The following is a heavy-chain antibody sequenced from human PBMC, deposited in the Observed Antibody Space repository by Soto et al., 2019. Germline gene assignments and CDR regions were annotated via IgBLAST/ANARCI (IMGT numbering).Heavy chain of an antibody. Sequence: QVQLEQSGAEVKKAGSSVKVSCKAFGGSVNSHAISWVRQAPGQGLEWMGGIIPMFGTPTYAQKFQAGVTISAEESTSTVCLDLSRLRSEDTAVYYCARSRSVGEFNDYSGNYHGFNIWGQGTMVTVSS. J-gene: IGHJ3*02. D-gene: IGHD4-4*01. CDR3: ARSRSVGEFNDYSGNYHGFNI. CDR1: GGSVNSHA. V-gene: IGHV1-69*01. CDR2: IIPMFGTP.